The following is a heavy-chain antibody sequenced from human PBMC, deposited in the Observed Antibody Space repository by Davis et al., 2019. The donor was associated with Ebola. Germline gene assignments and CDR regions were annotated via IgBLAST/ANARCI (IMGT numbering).Heavy chain of an antibody. CDR2: IFPGDSDT. CDR1: GYSFTTYW. J-gene: IGHJ6*02. CDR3: ATQPYYYYGMDV. Sequence: GGSLRLSCKASGYSFTTYWIVWVRQMPGKGLECMGIIFPGDSDTRYSPSFQGQVTISADKSINTAYLQWSSLKASDTAMYYCATQPYYYYGMDVWGQGTTVTVSS. V-gene: IGHV5-51*01. D-gene: IGHD2-2*01.